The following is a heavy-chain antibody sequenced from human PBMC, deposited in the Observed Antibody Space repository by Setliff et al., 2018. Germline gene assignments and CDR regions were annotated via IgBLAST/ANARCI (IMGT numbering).Heavy chain of an antibody. CDR1: GYTLTNYY. J-gene: IGHJ6*03. Sequence: ASVKVSCKASGYTLTNYYMHWVRQAPGQGLEWMGRINPSSGGISYAQKFQGRVTMTRDTSISTAYMELRRLKSDDTAVYYCARGEHIVSGDFYHYIDVWGKGTTVTVSS. CDR2: INPSSGGI. V-gene: IGHV1-2*02. CDR3: ARGEHIVSGDFYHYIDV. D-gene: IGHD2-15*01.